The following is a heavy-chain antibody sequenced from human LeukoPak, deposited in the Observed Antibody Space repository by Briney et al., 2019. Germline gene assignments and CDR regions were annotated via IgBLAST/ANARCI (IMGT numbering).Heavy chain of an antibody. Sequence: QPGGSLRLSCAASGFTFSSYATSWVRQAPGKGLEWVSAISGSGGSTYYADSVKGRFTISRDNSKNTLYLQMNSLRAEDTAVYYCAKVGTYGSGSYYTVLRYFDYWGQGTLVTVSS. D-gene: IGHD3-10*01. CDR2: ISGSGGST. CDR3: AKVGTYGSGSYYTVLRYFDY. J-gene: IGHJ4*02. V-gene: IGHV3-23*01. CDR1: GFTFSSYA.